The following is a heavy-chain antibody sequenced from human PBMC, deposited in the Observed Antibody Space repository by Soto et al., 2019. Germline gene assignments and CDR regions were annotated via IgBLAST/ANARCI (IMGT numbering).Heavy chain of an antibody. CDR2: IYSGGST. CDR3: AKVGKGVLVPAAPDDYFDY. D-gene: IGHD2-2*01. J-gene: IGHJ4*02. CDR1: GFTVSSNY. Sequence: GGSLRLSCAASGFTVSSNYMSWVRQAPGKGLEWVSVIYSGGSTYYADSVKGRFTISRDNAKNPLYLQMNSLRAEDTAVYYCAKVGKGVLVPAAPDDYFDYWGQGTLVTVSS. V-gene: IGHV3-66*01.